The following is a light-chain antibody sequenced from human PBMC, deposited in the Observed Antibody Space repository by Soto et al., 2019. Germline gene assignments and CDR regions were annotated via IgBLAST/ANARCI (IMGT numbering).Light chain of an antibody. Sequence: ETVMTQSPATLPVSPGERATLSCRASQSVSSKLAWYQQKVGQSPRLLIHGASTRATGVPARFSGSGSGTEFTLTISSLQSEDFAVYYCQQYNSWPFTFGPGTKVDIK. J-gene: IGKJ3*01. CDR2: GAS. CDR1: QSVSSK. CDR3: QQYNSWPFT. V-gene: IGKV3-15*01.